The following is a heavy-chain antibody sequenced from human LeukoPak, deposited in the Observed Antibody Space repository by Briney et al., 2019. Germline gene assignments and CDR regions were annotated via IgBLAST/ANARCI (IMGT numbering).Heavy chain of an antibody. D-gene: IGHD6-19*01. CDR3: AASIAVAQEGWFDP. J-gene: IGHJ5*02. Sequence: SVQVSCKASGGTFSSYAIRWVRQAPGKGLEWMGGIIPIFGTANYAQKLQGRFTITADKSTSTAYMELSSLRSEDTAVYYCAASIAVAQEGWFDPWGQGTLVTVSS. CDR2: IIPIFGTA. CDR1: GGTFSSYA. V-gene: IGHV1-69*06.